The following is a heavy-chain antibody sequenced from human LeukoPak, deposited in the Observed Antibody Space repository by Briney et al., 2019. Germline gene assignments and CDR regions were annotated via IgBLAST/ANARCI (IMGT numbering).Heavy chain of an antibody. V-gene: IGHV4-34*01. CDR2: INHSGST. CDR1: GGSFSGYY. J-gene: IGHJ5*02. D-gene: IGHD3-10*01. Sequence: PSETLSLTCAVYGGSFSGYYWSWIRQPPGKGLEWIGEINHSGSTNYNPSLKSRVTISVDTSKNQFSLKLSSVTAADTAVYYCARVRYYGSGSYYKGWFDPWGQGTLVTVSS. CDR3: ARVRYYGSGSYYKGWFDP.